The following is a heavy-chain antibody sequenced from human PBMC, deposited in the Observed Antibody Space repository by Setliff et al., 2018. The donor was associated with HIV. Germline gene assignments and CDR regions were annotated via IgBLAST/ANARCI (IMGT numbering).Heavy chain of an antibody. V-gene: IGHV1-18*01. J-gene: IGHJ1*01. CDR3: VRGVTRDISGYYRDEYFQH. CDR1: GYRFNTYG. D-gene: IGHD3-22*01. CDR2: ISPYNGNT. Sequence: ASVKVSCKASGYRFNTYGISWVRQAPGQGLEWMGWISPYNGNTRFAQSLQGRVTLTTDTSTNTAYMEMRTPRSDDTAVYFCVRGVTRDISGYYRDEYFQHWGQGTPVTAPQ.